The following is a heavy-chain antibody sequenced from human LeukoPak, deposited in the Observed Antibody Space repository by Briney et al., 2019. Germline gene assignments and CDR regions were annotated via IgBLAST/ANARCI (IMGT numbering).Heavy chain of an antibody. J-gene: IGHJ4*02. CDR2: ISDIGSI. D-gene: IGHD2-8*02. CDR3: AGHHPRNTVDF. CDR1: GGSINSYY. Sequence: SETLSLTCTVSGGSINSYYWSWIRQPPGKGLEWIAYISDIGSINYNPSLKSRVTISLDTSKNQFSLKLSSVTAADTAVYYCAGHHPRNTVDFWGQGTLVTVSS. V-gene: IGHV4-59*08.